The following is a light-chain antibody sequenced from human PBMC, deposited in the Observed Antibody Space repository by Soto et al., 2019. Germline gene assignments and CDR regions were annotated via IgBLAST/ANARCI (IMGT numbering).Light chain of an antibody. CDR2: ANT. J-gene: IGLJ1*01. CDR1: SSNIGAGYD. Sequence: QSVLTQPPSVSGAPGQRVTISCTGSSSNIGAGYDVHWYLQLPGTAPKLFIYANTNRPSGVPDRFSGSKSGTSASLAITGLQAEYEADYYCQSYDSSLSGSYVFVTGTKLTVL. V-gene: IGLV1-40*01. CDR3: QSYDSSLSGSYV.